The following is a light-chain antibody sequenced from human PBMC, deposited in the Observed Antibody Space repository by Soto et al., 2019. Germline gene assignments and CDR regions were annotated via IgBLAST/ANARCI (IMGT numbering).Light chain of an antibody. CDR1: QGISSD. Sequence: DIQLTQSPSFLSASVGDRVTITCRASQGISSDLAWYQQNPGKAPKLLVYDASTLQSGVASRFSGSGSGTEFTLIISGLQPDDSATYYCQQYTNTNNPWMFGQGTKVDIK. CDR2: DAS. CDR3: QQYTNTNNPWM. J-gene: IGKJ1*01. V-gene: IGKV1-9*01.